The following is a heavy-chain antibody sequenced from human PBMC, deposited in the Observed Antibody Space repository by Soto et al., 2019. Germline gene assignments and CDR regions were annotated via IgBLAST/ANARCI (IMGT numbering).Heavy chain of an antibody. Sequence: SETLSLTCTVSGGSISSGGYYWSWIRQHPGKGLEWIGYIYYSGSTYYNQSLKSRVTISVDTSKNQFSLKLSSVTAADTAVYYCARDLDGSGYPNWFDPWGQGTLVTVSS. J-gene: IGHJ5*02. D-gene: IGHD3-22*01. CDR2: IYYSGST. V-gene: IGHV4-31*03. CDR1: GGSISSGGYY. CDR3: ARDLDGSGYPNWFDP.